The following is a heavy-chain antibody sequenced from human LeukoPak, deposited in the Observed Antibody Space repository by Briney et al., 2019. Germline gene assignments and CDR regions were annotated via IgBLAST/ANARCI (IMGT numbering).Heavy chain of an antibody. CDR2: TNHSAST. CDR3: AVAGYYYGSGSYSDGMDV. J-gene: IGHJ6*02. D-gene: IGHD3-10*01. Sequence: SETLSLTCAVDGGSFIGYYWSWIRQPPGRGLEWIGETNHSASTNYNPSLKSRVTISVDTSKNQFSLKLSSVTAADTAVYYCAVAGYYYGSGSYSDGMDVWGQGTTVTVSS. CDR1: GGSFIGYY. V-gene: IGHV4-34*01.